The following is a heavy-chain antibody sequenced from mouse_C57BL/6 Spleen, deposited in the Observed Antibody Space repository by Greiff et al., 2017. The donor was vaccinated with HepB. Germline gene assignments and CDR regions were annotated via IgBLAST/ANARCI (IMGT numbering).Heavy chain of an antibody. Sequence: VQLQQSGAELVRPGSSVKLSCKASGYTFTSYWMDWVKQRPGQGLEWIGNIYPSDSETHYNQKFKDKATLTVDKSSSPAYMQLSSLTSEDSAVYYCARGNHYYAMDYWGQGTSVTVSS. CDR2: IYPSDSET. CDR1: GYTFTSYW. V-gene: IGHV1-61*01. CDR3: ARGNHYYAMDY. J-gene: IGHJ4*01.